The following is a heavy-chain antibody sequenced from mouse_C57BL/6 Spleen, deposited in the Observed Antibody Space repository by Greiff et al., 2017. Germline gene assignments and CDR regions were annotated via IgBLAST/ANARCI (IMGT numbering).Heavy chain of an antibody. J-gene: IGHJ3*01. CDR2: IRLKSDNYAK. CDR3: TGGSRIYDGNYHAWFAY. CDR1: GFTFSNYW. Sequence: DVKLVESGGGLVQPGGSMKLSCVASGFTFSNYWMNWVRQSPEKGLEWVAQIRLKSDNYAKNYAESVKGRFTISRDDSKSSVYLKMNNLRAEDTGIYYCTGGSRIYDGNYHAWFAYWGQGTLVTVSA. V-gene: IGHV6-3*01. D-gene: IGHD2-1*01.